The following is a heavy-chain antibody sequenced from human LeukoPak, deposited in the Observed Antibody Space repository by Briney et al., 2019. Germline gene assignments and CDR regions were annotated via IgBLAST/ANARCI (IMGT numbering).Heavy chain of an antibody. V-gene: IGHV6-1*01. CDR1: GDSVSSNSAA. J-gene: IGHJ4*02. CDR3: ARDLGKQWLVVQYYFDY. D-gene: IGHD6-19*01. Sequence: SQTLSLTCAISGDSVSSNSAAWNWIRQSPSRGLEWLGRTYYRSKWYNDYAVSVKSRITINPDTSKKQFSLQLNSVTPEDTAVYYCARDLGKQWLVVQYYFDYWGQGTLVTVSS. CDR2: TYYRSKWYN.